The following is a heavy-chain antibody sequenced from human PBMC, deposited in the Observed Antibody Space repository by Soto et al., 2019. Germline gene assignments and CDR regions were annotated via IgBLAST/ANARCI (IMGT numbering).Heavy chain of an antibody. CDR1: GFTFSSYW. CDR2: IKQDGSEK. D-gene: IGHD6-13*01. J-gene: IGHJ4*02. Sequence: GVSPRLSCAASGFTFSSYWMSWVRQAPEKGLEWVANIKQDGSEKYYVDSVKGRLTISRDNAKNSLYLQMNSLRAEDTAVYYCARELAPETYFDYWGQGTLVTVSS. V-gene: IGHV3-7*01. CDR3: ARELAPETYFDY.